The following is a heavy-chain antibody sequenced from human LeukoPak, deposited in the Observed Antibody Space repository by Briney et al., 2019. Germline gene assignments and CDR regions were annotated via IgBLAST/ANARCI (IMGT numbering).Heavy chain of an antibody. J-gene: IGHJ4*02. CDR2: ISSSSSYI. CDR3: ARDATTDSSGWPSYFDY. CDR1: GFTFSSYS. V-gene: IGHV3-21*01. Sequence: GGSLRLSCAASGFTFSSYSMNWVRQAPGKGLEWVSSISSSSSYIYYADSVKGRFTISRDNAKNSLYLQMNSLRAEDTAVYYCARDATTDSSGWPSYFDYWGQGTLVTVSS. D-gene: IGHD6-19*01.